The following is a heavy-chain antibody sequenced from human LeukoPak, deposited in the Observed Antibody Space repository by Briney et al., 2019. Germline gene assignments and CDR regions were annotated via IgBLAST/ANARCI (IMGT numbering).Heavy chain of an antibody. CDR3: ARDQFYRPYRGEAISFDY. CDR1: GYTFTRYG. Sequence: ASVKVSCKASGYTFTRYGISWVRQAPGQGLQWLGWISASNGNTNYAQKFRDRVTMTTDTSTSTAYMDLRSLRSDDTAVYYCARDQFYRPYRGEAISFDYWGQGTLVTVSS. J-gene: IGHJ4*02. V-gene: IGHV1-18*01. D-gene: IGHD3-10*01. CDR2: ISASNGNT.